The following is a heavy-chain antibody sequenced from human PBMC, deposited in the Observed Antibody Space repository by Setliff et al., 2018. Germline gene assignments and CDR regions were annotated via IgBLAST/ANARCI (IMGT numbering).Heavy chain of an antibody. CDR1: GFSVGGNY. J-gene: IGHJ2*01. CDR3: ARGGVFASAYLDL. D-gene: IGHD3-16*01. V-gene: IGHV3-53*01. CDR2: ITTGGST. Sequence: GGSLRLSCAVSGFSVGGNYMNWVRQAPGKGLEWVSMITTGGSTYYADSVKGRFTISRDNSKKTLYLQMNSLRAEDTAVYYCARGGVFASAYLDLWGRGTLVTVSS.